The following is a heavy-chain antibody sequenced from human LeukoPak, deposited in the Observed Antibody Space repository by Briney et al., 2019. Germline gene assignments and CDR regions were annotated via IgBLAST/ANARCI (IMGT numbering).Heavy chain of an antibody. D-gene: IGHD3-10*01. CDR3: ATVNYYGSGRALNWFDP. CDR1: GYPFTSYD. Sequence: GASVKGSCKASGYPFTSYDINWVRQATGQGLEWMGWRNPNSGDTGYAQKFQCRVTITRNTSISTAYMEVSSLRSEDTAVYYCATVNYYGSGRALNWFDPWGQGTLVTVSS. CDR2: RNPNSGDT. J-gene: IGHJ5*02. V-gene: IGHV1-8*03.